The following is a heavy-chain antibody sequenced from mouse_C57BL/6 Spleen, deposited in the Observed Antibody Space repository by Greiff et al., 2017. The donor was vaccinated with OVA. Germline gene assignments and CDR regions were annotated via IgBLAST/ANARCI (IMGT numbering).Heavy chain of an antibody. CDR1: GYTFTSYW. J-gene: IGHJ2*01. V-gene: IGHV1-53*01. CDR3: ARTFITTVVATNYFDY. CDR2: INPSNGGT. Sequence: VQLQQPGTELVKPGASVKLSCKASGYTFTSYWMHWVKQRPGQGLEWIGNINPSNGGTNYNEKFKSKATLTVDKSSSTAYMQLSSLTSEDSAVYYCARTFITTVVATNYFDYWGQGTTLTVSS. D-gene: IGHD1-1*01.